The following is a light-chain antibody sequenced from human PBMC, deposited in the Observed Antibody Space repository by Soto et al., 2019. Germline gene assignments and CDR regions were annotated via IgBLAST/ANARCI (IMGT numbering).Light chain of an antibody. Sequence: EIVLTHSPGTLSLSPGERATPSCRASQSVSSSYLAWYQQKPGQAPRLLIYGASSRATGIPDRFSGSGSGTDFTLTIIRLEPEDFAVYYCQQYGSSPWTFGQGTKVDIK. J-gene: IGKJ1*01. CDR1: QSVSSSY. CDR3: QQYGSSPWT. V-gene: IGKV3-20*01. CDR2: GAS.